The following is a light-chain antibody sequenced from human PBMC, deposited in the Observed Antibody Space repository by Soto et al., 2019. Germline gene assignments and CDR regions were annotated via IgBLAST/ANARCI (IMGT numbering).Light chain of an antibody. CDR3: QQSSSPPLT. Sequence: DIQMTQSPSSLSASVGDRVTITCRASQSIRNYLNWYQQKPGKAPKVLIYSASSLQSVVPSRFSGSGSGTEFTLTISSLQPEDFATYYCQQSSSPPLTFGPGTKVAV. J-gene: IGKJ3*01. V-gene: IGKV1-39*01. CDR1: QSIRNY. CDR2: SAS.